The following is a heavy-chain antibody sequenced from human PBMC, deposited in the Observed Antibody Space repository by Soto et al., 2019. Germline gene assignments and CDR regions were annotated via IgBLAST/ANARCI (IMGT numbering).Heavy chain of an antibody. Sequence: PSQTRSLTCPVSGDCITRGTYYWSWIRQHPGKGLEWIGYIYNSGTTYYNPSLKSRVTISVDTSKNQFSLKLISVTAADTAVYYCARDPAPWGQGTLVTVSS. V-gene: IGHV4-31*03. J-gene: IGHJ5*02. CDR1: GDCITRGTYY. CDR2: IYNSGTT. CDR3: ARDPAP.